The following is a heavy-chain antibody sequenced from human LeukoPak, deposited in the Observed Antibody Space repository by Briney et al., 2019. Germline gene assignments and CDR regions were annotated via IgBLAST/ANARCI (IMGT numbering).Heavy chain of an antibody. CDR2: ISSSGSTI. CDR1: GFTFSSYA. D-gene: IGHD5-12*01. Sequence: GGSLRLSCAASGFTFSSYAMSWVRQAPGKGLEWVSYISSSGSTIYYADSVKGRFTISRDNAKNSLYLQMNSLRAEDTAVYYCARESTEGYSGYLFDYWGQGTLVTVSS. CDR3: ARESTEGYSGYLFDY. V-gene: IGHV3-48*04. J-gene: IGHJ4*02.